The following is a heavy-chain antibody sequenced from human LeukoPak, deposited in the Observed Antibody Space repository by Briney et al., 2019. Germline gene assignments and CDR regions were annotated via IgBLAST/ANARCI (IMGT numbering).Heavy chain of an antibody. D-gene: IGHD3-10*01. V-gene: IGHV3-74*01. J-gene: IGHJ4*02. CDR2: INTDGSNT. CDR1: KFTFNNYW. CDR3: ARAVIRGPFDF. Sequence: GGSLRLSCAGSKFTFNNYWIHWVRQAPGKGLVWVSRINTDGSNTNYADSVRGRFTISRDNANNTVYLQMNSLRDEDTAVYYCARAVIRGPFDFWGQGTLVTVSS.